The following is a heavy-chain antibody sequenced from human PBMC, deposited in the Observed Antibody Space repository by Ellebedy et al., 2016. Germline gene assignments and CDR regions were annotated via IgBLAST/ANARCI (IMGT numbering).Heavy chain of an antibody. CDR2: ISYDGSNK. CDR3: AKDLGWSYFDY. Sequence: GESLKISCAASGFTFSSYWMSWVRQAPGKGLEWVAVISYDGSNKYYADSVKGRFTISRDNSKNTLYLQMNSLRAEDTAVYYCAKDLGWSYFDYWGQGTLVTVSS. J-gene: IGHJ4*02. D-gene: IGHD2-15*01. V-gene: IGHV3-30*18. CDR1: GFTFSSYW.